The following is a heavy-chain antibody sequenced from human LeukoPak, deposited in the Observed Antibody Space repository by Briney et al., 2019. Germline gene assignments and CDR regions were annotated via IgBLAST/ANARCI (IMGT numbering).Heavy chain of an antibody. V-gene: IGHV4-34*01. CDR1: GGSFSGYY. CDR3: ARVLLAAAGAFDI. CDR2: INHSGNT. Sequence: PSETLSLTCAVYGGSFSGYYWSWIRQPPGKGLEWIGEINHSGNTNYNPSLKSRVTISVDTSKNQFSLKLSSVTAADTAVYYCARVLLAAAGAFDIWGQGTMVTVSS. D-gene: IGHD6-13*01. J-gene: IGHJ3*02.